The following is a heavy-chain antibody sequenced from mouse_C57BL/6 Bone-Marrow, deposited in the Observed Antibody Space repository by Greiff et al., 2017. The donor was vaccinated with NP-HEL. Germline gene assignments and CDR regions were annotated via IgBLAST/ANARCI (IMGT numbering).Heavy chain of an antibody. CDR2: IDPSDSYT. Sequence: QVQLQQPGAELVMPGASVKLSCKASGYTFTSYWMHWVKQRPGQGLEWIGEIDPSDSYTNYNQKFKGKSTLTVDKSSSTAYMQLSSLTSEDSAVYYCAIYYYGYQGKPYAMDYWGQGTSVTVSS. CDR3: AIYYYGYQGKPYAMDY. D-gene: IGHD1-1*01. J-gene: IGHJ4*01. CDR1: GYTFTSYW. V-gene: IGHV1-69*01.